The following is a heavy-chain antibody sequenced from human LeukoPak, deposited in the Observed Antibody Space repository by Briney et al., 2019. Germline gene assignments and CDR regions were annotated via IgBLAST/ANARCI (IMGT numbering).Heavy chain of an antibody. CDR2: ISTSGSTI. V-gene: IGHV3-48*01. CDR1: GFTFSSYN. CDR3: ARLPSLRLIDS. D-gene: IGHD2-8*01. J-gene: IGHJ4*02. Sequence: PGGSLRLSCAASGFTFSSYNMKWVRQAPGKGLEWVSYISTSGSTIYYADSVRGRFTISRDSGKNALYLQMNSLRAEDTAVYYCARLPSLRLIDSWGQGTLVTVSS.